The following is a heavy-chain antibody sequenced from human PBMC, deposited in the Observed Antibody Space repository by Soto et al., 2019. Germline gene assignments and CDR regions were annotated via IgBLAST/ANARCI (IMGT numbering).Heavy chain of an antibody. CDR2: IIPIFGTA. CDR3: AREGIAAAGNFDY. CDR1: GGTFSSYA. J-gene: IGHJ4*02. D-gene: IGHD6-13*01. Sequence: SVKVSCKASGGTFSSYAISWVRQAPGQGLEWMGGIIPIFGTANYAQKFQGRVTITADESTSTAYMELSSLRSEDTAVYYCAREGIAAAGNFDYWGQGTLVTVSS. V-gene: IGHV1-69*13.